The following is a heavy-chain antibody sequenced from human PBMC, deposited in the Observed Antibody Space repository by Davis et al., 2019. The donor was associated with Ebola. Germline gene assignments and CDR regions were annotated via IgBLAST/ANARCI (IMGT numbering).Heavy chain of an antibody. V-gene: IGHV3-21*01. D-gene: IGHD2-2*01. J-gene: IGHJ5*02. CDR2: ISSSSSYI. CDR1: GFTFSNYN. CDR3: AEAYVLVPAASFDP. Sequence: PGGSLRLSCAASGFTFSNYNMNWVRQAPGKGLDWVSSISSSSSYIYYADSVKGRFTISRDNAKNSLYLQMNSLRAEDTAVYYCAEAYVLVPAASFDPWGQGTLVTVSS.